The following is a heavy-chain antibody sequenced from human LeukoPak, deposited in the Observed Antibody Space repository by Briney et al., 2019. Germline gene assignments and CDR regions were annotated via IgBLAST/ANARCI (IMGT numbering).Heavy chain of an antibody. Sequence: GGSLRLSCAASGFTFSSYSMSWVRQAPGKGLEWVANMRRDGNEIYYLDSVKGRFTISRDNAKNSLYLQMNSLRAEDTALYYCAKGGCGSCFTLFDYWGQGTLVTVSS. CDR3: AKGGCGSCFTLFDY. V-gene: IGHV3-7*03. D-gene: IGHD2-15*01. CDR1: GFTFSSYS. CDR2: MRRDGNEI. J-gene: IGHJ4*02.